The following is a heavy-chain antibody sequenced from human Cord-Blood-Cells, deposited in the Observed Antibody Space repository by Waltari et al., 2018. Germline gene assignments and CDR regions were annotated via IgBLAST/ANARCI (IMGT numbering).Heavy chain of an antibody. V-gene: IGHV1-69*02. CDR3: ASPRYCSGGSCYYFDY. Sequence: QVQLVQSGAEVKKPGSSVKVSCKASGGTFSSYTISWVRQAPGQGLEWMGRIIPILGIANYAQKFQSRVTITADKSTSTAYMELSSLRSEDTAVYYCASPRYCSGGSCYYFDYWGQGTLVTVSS. CDR1: GGTFSSYT. D-gene: IGHD2-15*01. CDR2: IIPILGIA. J-gene: IGHJ4*02.